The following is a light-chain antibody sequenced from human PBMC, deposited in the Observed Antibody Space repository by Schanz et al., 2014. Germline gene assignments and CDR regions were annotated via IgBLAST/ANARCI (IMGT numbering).Light chain of an antibody. Sequence: EIVLTQSPDTLSLSPGERATLSCRASQSVTSTYFAWYQQKPGLAPRLLIYGASSSATGIPDRFSGSGSGTDFTLTISRLEPEDFAVYYCQQRREWPITFGQGTRLEIE. CDR1: QSVTSTY. CDR3: QQRREWPIT. V-gene: IGKV3D-20*02. CDR2: GAS. J-gene: IGKJ5*01.